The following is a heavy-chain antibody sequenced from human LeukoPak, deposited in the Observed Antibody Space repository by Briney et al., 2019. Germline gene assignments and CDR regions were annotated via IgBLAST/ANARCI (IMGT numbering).Heavy chain of an antibody. CDR1: GFTFSSYA. Sequence: GGSLRLSCAASGFTFSSYAMSWVRQAPGKGLEWVSAISGSGGSTYYADSVKGRFTISRDNSKNTLYLQMNSLRAEDTAVYYCAKEREAYGSGSADAFDIWGQGTMVTVSS. V-gene: IGHV3-23*01. D-gene: IGHD3-10*01. J-gene: IGHJ3*02. CDR2: ISGSGGST. CDR3: AKEREAYGSGSADAFDI.